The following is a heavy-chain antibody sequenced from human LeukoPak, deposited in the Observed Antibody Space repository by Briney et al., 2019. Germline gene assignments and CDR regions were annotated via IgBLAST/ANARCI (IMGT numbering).Heavy chain of an antibody. D-gene: IGHD3-10*01. V-gene: IGHV4-59*08. Sequence: SETLSLTCTVSGSSISDYYWSWIRQSPGKGLEWIGYIYYIGSAKYNPSLKSQVTISLVTSENHFYLKLSSVTAADTAVYHCARHRGRVDAFDIWGQGTMVTVSS. CDR1: GSSISDYY. CDR2: IYYIGSA. J-gene: IGHJ3*02. CDR3: ARHRGRVDAFDI.